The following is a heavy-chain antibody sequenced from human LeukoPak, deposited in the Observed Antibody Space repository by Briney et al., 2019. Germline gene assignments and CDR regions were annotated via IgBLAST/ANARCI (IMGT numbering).Heavy chain of an antibody. CDR3: ARGDYYDSRGLGGGN. Sequence: ASVKVSCKASGYTFTSYGISWVRQAPGQGLEWMGWISAYNGNTNYAQKFQGRFTMTTDTSTSTAYMELRSLRSDDTAVYYCARGDYYDSRGLGGGNWGQGTLVTVSS. D-gene: IGHD3-22*01. CDR2: ISAYNGNT. CDR1: GYTFTSYG. V-gene: IGHV1-18*01. J-gene: IGHJ4*02.